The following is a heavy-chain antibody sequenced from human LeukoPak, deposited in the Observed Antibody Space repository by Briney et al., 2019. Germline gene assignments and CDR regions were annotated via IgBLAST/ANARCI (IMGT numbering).Heavy chain of an antibody. D-gene: IGHD3-9*01. CDR2: IYYSGST. CDR1: GGSISSSSYY. V-gene: IGHV4-30-4*08. J-gene: IGHJ4*02. CDR3: AAFHILTGGY. Sequence: PSETLSLTCTVSGGSISSSSYYWGWIRQPPGKGLEWIGYIYYSGSTYYNPSLKSRVTISVDTSKNQFSLKLSSVTAADTAVYYCAAFHILTGGYWGQGTLVTVSS.